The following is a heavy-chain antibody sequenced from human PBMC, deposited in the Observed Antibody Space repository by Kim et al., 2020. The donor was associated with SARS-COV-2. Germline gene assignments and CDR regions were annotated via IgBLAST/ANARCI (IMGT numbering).Heavy chain of an antibody. J-gene: IGHJ2*01. CDR1: GGSISSYY. CDR2: IYYSGST. CDR3: ARLAGDGYNVYWYFDL. D-gene: IGHD5-12*01. Sequence: SETLSLTCTVSGGSISSYYWSWIRQPPGKGLEWIGYIYYSGSTNYNPSLKSRVTISVDTSKNQFSLKLSSVTAADTAVYYCARLAGDGYNVYWYFDLWGRGTLVTVSS. V-gene: IGHV4-59*01.